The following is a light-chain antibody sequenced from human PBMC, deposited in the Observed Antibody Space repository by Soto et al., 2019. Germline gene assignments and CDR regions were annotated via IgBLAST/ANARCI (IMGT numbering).Light chain of an antibody. CDR3: SSYTSSSTLV. Sequence: QSALTQPASVSGSPGQSITISCTGTSSDFGGYSYVSWYQQHPGKAPKLMIYDVSNRPSGVSNRFSGSKSGNTASLTISGLQAEDEADYYCSSYTSSSTLVFGTGTKVTVL. CDR1: SSDFGGYSY. J-gene: IGLJ1*01. CDR2: DVS. V-gene: IGLV2-14*03.